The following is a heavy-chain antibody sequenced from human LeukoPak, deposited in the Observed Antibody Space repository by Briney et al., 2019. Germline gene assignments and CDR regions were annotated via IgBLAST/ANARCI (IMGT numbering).Heavy chain of an antibody. CDR1: GFTFTSSA. J-gene: IGHJ6*02. V-gene: IGHV1-58*02. CDR2: IVVGSGNT. CDR3: AAVGYSSSWYPSMDV. D-gene: IGHD6-13*01. Sequence: ASVKVSCKASGFTFTSSAMQWVRQARGQRLEWIGWIVVGSGNTNYAQKFQERVTITRDMSTSTADMELSSLRSEDTAVYYCAAVGYSSSWYPSMDVWGQGTTVTVSS.